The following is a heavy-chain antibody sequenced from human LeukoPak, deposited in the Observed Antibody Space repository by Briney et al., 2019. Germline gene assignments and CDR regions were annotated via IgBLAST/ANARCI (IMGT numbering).Heavy chain of an antibody. Sequence: GSLRLSCAASGFTFSSYWMSWVRQAPGKGLEWVANIKQDGSGKYYVDSVKGRFTISRDNAKNSLYLQMNSLRAEDTAVYYCARDPRDCSSTSCYGDNWFDPWGQGTLVTVSS. J-gene: IGHJ5*02. D-gene: IGHD2-2*01. V-gene: IGHV3-7*03. CDR2: IKQDGSGK. CDR1: GFTFSSYW. CDR3: ARDPRDCSSTSCYGDNWFDP.